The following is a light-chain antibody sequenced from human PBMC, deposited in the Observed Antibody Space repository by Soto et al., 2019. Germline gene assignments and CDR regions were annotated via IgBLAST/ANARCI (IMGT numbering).Light chain of an antibody. J-gene: IGKJ5*01. V-gene: IGKV3-15*01. CDR2: GAS. Sequence: EIVMKQSPATLSVSPGERATLSCRASQSVSSNLAWYQQKSGQAPRLLTYGASTRATGIPARFSGSGSGTEFTLTISSLQSEDFAVYYCQQRSNWPPTFGQGTRLEI. CDR1: QSVSSN. CDR3: QQRSNWPPT.